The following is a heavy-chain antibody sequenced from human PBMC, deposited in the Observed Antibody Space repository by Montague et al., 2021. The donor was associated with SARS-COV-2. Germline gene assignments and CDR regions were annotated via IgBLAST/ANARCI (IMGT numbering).Heavy chain of an antibody. CDR1: GGSISGGTYH. V-gene: IGHV4-61*02. D-gene: IGHD6-19*01. Sequence: TLSLTCTVSGGSISGGTYHWSWIRQPAGKRLEWIGRTSPSGGTRYNPSLRGRVTISVDTSQNQFSLSLSSVTAEDTAVCYCVRYLVGWSVGWFDPWGQGTLVTVSS. CDR3: VRYLVGWSVGWFDP. CDR2: TSPSGGT. J-gene: IGHJ5*02.